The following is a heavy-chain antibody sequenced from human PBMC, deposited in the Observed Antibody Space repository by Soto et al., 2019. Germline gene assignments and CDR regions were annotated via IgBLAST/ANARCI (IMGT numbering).Heavy chain of an antibody. CDR3: ARVTRGYSYGLAFDI. Sequence: SETMSLTCTVSGGSISSYYWSWIRQPPGKGLEWIGYIYYSGSTNYNPSLKSRVTISVDTSKNQCSLKLSSVTAAETAVYYCARVTRGYSYGLAFDIWGQGTMVTVSS. V-gene: IGHV4-59*01. CDR2: IYYSGST. J-gene: IGHJ3*02. D-gene: IGHD5-18*01. CDR1: GGSISSYY.